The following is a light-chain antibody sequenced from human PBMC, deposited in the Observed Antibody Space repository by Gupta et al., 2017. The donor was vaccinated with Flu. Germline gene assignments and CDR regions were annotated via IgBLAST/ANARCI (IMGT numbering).Light chain of an antibody. J-gene: IGKJ1*01. Sequence: PSSLAASVGGRVAITCRATQGISRYLHWYQQKSGQAPTLLIYAASNLQIGAPSRFSGSGSGTEFTLTISALQPEDFALYYCQRPYTYPRTFGHGTRVEVK. V-gene: IGKV1-39*01. CDR3: QRPYTYPRT. CDR1: QGISRY. CDR2: AAS.